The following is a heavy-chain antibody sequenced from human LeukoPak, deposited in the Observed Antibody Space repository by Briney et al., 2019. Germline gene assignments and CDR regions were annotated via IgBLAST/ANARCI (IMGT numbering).Heavy chain of an antibody. V-gene: IGHV3-53*01. CDR2: IYSGGNT. Sequence: GGSLRLSCTVSGFTVSSNSWSWVRQAPGKGLEWVSFIYSGGNTHYSDSVKGRFTISRDNAKNTLYLQMNSLRAEDTAVYYCARDFMYNVNCAGCWGQGTLVTVSS. CDR1: GFTVSSNS. CDR3: ARDFMYNVNCAGC. D-gene: IGHD1-14*01. J-gene: IGHJ4*02.